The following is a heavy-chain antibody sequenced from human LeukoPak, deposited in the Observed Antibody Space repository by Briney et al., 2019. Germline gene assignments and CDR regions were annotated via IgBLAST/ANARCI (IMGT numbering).Heavy chain of an antibody. J-gene: IGHJ4*02. CDR1: GFTFSSYG. CDR2: ISYDGSNK. D-gene: IGHD5-12*01. V-gene: IGHV3-30*18. Sequence: PGGSLRLSCAASGFTFSSYGMHWARQAPGKGLEWVAVISYDGSNKYYADSVKGRFTISRDNSKNTLYLQMNSLRAEDTAVYYCAKRYSGYDLVDYWGQGTLVTVSS. CDR3: AKRYSGYDLVDY.